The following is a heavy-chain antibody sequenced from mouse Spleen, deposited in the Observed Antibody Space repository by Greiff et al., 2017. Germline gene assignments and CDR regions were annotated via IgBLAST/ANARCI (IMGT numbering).Heavy chain of an antibody. CDR3: ARDCPYDGSSTYYAMDY. J-gene: IGHJ4*01. Sequence: VQLKESGPSLVRPSQTLSLTCTVTGFSITSDCYWIWIRQFPGNKLEYIGYTFYSGITYYNPSLESRTYITRDTSKNQFSLKLSSVTTEDTATYYCARDCPYDGSSTYYAMDYWGQGTSVTVSS. CDR1: GFSITSDCY. D-gene: IGHD2-10*01. V-gene: IGHV3-3*01. CDR2: TFYSGIT.